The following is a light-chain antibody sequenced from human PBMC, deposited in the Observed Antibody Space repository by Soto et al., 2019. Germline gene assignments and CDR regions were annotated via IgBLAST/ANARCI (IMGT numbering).Light chain of an antibody. V-gene: IGKV3-20*01. Sequence: EIVLTQSPGTLSLSPGERATLSCRASQSVSGSYLAWYQQKPGQAPRLLIYGASSRATGIPDRFRGSGSGTDFTLTISRLEPEDFAVYYCLQYSSSPRTFGQGTKVEIK. CDR2: GAS. J-gene: IGKJ1*01. CDR3: LQYSSSPRT. CDR1: QSVSGSY.